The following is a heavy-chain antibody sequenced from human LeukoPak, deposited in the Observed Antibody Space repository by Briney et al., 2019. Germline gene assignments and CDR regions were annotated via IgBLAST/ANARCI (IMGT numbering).Heavy chain of an antibody. Sequence: SQTLSLTCTVSGGSISSGGYYWSWIRQHPGKGLEWIGYIYYSGSTYYNPSLKSRVTISVDTSKNQFSLKLSSVTAADTAVYYCARDRWNTATRYYFDYWGQGTLVTLSS. CDR1: GGSISSGGYY. V-gene: IGHV4-31*03. CDR3: ARDRWNTATRYYFDY. CDR2: IYYSGST. J-gene: IGHJ4*02. D-gene: IGHD5-18*01.